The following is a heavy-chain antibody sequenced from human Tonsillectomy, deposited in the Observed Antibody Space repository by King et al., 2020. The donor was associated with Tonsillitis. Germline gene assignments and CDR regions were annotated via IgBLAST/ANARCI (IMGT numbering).Heavy chain of an antibody. J-gene: IGHJ4*02. CDR2: INYDGSTT. D-gene: IGHD5-12*01. V-gene: IGHV3-74*01. CDR3: ARARGYSGYEVSDF. CDR1: GFTFIDYW. Sequence: VQLVESGGGLIQPGGSLKLSCAASGFTFIDYWMHWFRQAPGKGLVWVSRINYDGSTTTYADSVKGRFTISRDNAKNTLYLQMNSLRAEDTAVYYCARARGYSGYEVSDFWGLGTLVTVSS.